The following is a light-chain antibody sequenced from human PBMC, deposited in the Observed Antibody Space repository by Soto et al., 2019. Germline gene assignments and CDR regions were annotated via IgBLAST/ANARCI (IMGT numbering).Light chain of an antibody. Sequence: QSVLTQPASVSGSPGQSVTISCAGTSSDVGGYNFVSWYQQHPGKAPQLMIYDVSSRPSGVSNRFPGSKSGNTASLTISGLQAEDEADYYCSSYTSSYTYVFGTGTKLTVL. CDR2: DVS. CDR1: SSDVGGYNF. J-gene: IGLJ1*01. V-gene: IGLV2-14*03. CDR3: SSYTSSYTYV.